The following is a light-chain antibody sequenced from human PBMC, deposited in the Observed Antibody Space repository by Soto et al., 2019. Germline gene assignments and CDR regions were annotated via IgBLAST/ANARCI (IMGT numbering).Light chain of an antibody. J-gene: IGLJ1*01. CDR3: QSYDSSLSAYV. V-gene: IGLV1-40*01. CDR1: SSNIGAPYD. Sequence: QAVVTQPPSVSGAPGQTVIISCSGSSSNIGAPYDVNWYRQLPGTAPKLLIYGNMNRPSGVPDRFSGSKSGTSASLAITGLQAEDEADYYCQSYDSSLSAYVFGTATKLTVL. CDR2: GNM.